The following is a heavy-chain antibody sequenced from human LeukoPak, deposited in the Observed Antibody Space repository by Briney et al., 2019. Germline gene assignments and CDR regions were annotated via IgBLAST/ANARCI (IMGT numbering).Heavy chain of an antibody. V-gene: IGHV3-30*04. CDR1: GLTFSSYA. Sequence: PGGSLRLSCAASGLTFSSYAMHWVRQAPGKGLEWVAVISYDGSNKYYADSVKGRFTISRDNSKNTLYLQMNSLRAEDTAVYYCARDFPDYWGQGTLVTVSS. J-gene: IGHJ4*02. CDR2: ISYDGSNK. CDR3: ARDFPDY.